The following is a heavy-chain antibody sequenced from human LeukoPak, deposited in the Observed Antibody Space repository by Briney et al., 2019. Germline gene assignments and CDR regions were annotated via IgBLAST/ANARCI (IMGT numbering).Heavy chain of an antibody. CDR2: INHSGST. Sequence: SETLSLTCAVYGXSFSGYYWSWIRQPPGKGLEWIGEINHSGSTNYKPSLKSRVTISVDTSKNQFSLKLSSVTAADTAVYHCARGLGYDSSGYLRSGMDVWGQGTTVTVSS. V-gene: IGHV4-34*01. CDR1: GXSFSGYY. CDR3: ARGLGYDSSGYLRSGMDV. J-gene: IGHJ6*02. D-gene: IGHD3-22*01.